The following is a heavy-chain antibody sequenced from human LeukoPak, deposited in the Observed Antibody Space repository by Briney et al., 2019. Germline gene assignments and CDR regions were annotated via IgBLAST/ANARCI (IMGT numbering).Heavy chain of an antibody. D-gene: IGHD2-2*01. Sequence: GGSLRLSCAASGFTFSSDSMNWVRQAPGKGLECVSSISSSSSYIYYADSVKGRFTISRDNAKNSLYLQMNSLRAEDTAVYYCARGVGCSSTSCPLPEYYFDYWGQGTLVTVSS. J-gene: IGHJ4*02. CDR1: GFTFSSDS. CDR3: ARGVGCSSTSCPLPEYYFDY. CDR2: ISSSSSYI. V-gene: IGHV3-21*01.